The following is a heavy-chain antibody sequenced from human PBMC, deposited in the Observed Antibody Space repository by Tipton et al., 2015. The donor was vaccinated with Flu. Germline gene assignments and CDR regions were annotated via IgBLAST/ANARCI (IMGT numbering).Heavy chain of an antibody. CDR2: IYHTGST. J-gene: IGHJ4*02. D-gene: IGHD2-2*03. Sequence: TLSLTCIVSGYSISSGHYWGWIRQPPGKGLEWIGSIYHTGSTYYNPSLKSRVTISVDTSKNQFSLSLTSVTAADAAIYYCARLDRGYFDYWGLGTLVTVSS. CDR1: GYSISSGHY. CDR3: ARLDRGYFDY. V-gene: IGHV4-38-2*02.